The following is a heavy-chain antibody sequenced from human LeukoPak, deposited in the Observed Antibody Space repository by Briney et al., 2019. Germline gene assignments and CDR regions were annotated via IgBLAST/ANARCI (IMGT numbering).Heavy chain of an antibody. CDR1: GFTFTSYS. J-gene: IGHJ4*02. CDR3: ARDGPELSFDY. D-gene: IGHD1-26*01. Sequence: PGGSLRRSCAASGFTFTSYSMNWVRQAPGKGLEWVSSISSSSSYIYYADSVKGRFTISRDNAKNSLYLQMNSLRAEDTAVYYCARDGPELSFDYWGQGTLVTVSS. V-gene: IGHV3-21*01. CDR2: ISSSSSYI.